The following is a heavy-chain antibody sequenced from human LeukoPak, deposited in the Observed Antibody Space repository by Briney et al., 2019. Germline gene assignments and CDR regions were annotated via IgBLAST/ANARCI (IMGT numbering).Heavy chain of an antibody. V-gene: IGHV4-39*07. CDR1: GGSITSSSYY. CDR3: ARAGYCDSTTCPDAFDI. Sequence: SETLSLTCTVSGGSITSSSYYWGWIRQPPGKGLGWIGSIYYRGRTYYNPSLKSRVIISADTSKNQLSLKLSSVTAADTAVYYCARAGYCDSTTCPDAFDIWGQGTKVTVSS. CDR2: IYYRGRT. D-gene: IGHD2-2*01. J-gene: IGHJ3*02.